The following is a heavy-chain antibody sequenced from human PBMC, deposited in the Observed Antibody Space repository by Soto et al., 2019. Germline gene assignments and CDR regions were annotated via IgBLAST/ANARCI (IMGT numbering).Heavy chain of an antibody. V-gene: IGHV3-21*01. CDR1: GGSFSGYY. D-gene: IGHD6-19*01. Sequence: ETLSLTCAVYGGSFSGYYWSWIRQAPGKGLEWVSSISSSSSYIYYADSVKGRFTISRDNAKNSLYLQMNSLRAEDTAVYYCARDMAGTRTYYYYYGMDVWGQGTTVTVSS. CDR2: ISSSSSYI. J-gene: IGHJ6*02. CDR3: ARDMAGTRTYYYYYGMDV.